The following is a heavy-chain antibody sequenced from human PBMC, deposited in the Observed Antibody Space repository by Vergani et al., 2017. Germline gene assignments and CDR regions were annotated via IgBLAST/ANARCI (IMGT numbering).Heavy chain of an antibody. CDR2: INHSGST. CDR1: GGSFSGYY. Sequence: QVQLQQWGAGLLKPSENLSLTCAVYGGSFSGYYWSWIRQPPGKGLEWIGEINHSGSTNYNPSLKSRVTISVDTSKNQFSLKLSSVTAADTAVYYCARERYSGIPEGMAVGGQGSTVTVS. V-gene: IGHV4-34*01. CDR3: ARERYSGIPEGMAV. J-gene: IGHJ6*02. D-gene: IGHD1-26*01.